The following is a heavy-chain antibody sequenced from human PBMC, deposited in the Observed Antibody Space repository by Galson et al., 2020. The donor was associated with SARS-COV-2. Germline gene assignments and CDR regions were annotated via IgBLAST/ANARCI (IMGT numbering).Heavy chain of an antibody. J-gene: IGHJ4*02. CDR1: GFTFSNYS. D-gene: IGHD2-2*01. Sequence: EGSLRLSCAVSGFTFSNYSMNWVRQAPGKGLEWVSYISSTSNTIYYADSVKGRFTISRDNAKNSLYLQMNSLRAEDTAVYYCASYCSSSSCYKGANDYWGQGTLVTVSS. CDR2: ISSTSNTI. CDR3: ASYCSSSSCYKGANDY. V-gene: IGHV3-48*01.